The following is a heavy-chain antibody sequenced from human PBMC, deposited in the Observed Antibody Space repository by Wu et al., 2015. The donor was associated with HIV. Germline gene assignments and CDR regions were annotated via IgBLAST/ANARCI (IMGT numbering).Heavy chain of an antibody. CDR1: GGTFSSYS. V-gene: IGHV1-69*13. CDR2: IIPIFGTA. Sequence: QVQLVQSGAEVKKPKSSVKVSCKASGGTFSSYSISWIRQAPGQGLEWMGRIIPIFGTADYAQKFQGRVTMTADTSTNTAYLDLRSLRSEDSAVYYCARDVPVVAAGLFDYWGQGSLVTVSS. J-gene: IGHJ4*02. D-gene: IGHD2-15*01. CDR3: ARDVPVVAAGLFDY.